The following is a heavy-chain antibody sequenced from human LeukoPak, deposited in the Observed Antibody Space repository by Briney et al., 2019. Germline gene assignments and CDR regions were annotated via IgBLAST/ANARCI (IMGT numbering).Heavy chain of an antibody. CDR1: GGTFSRYA. D-gene: IGHD6-19*01. J-gene: IGHJ4*02. V-gene: IGHV1-69*01. CDR3: ARDRPYTGGWRGFDY. CDR2: IIPMFGIA. Sequence: SVKVSCKASGGTFSRYAISWVRQAPGHGLEWMGGIIPMFGIANYAQKFQGRVTITADESTSTAYMELSSLRSEDTAVYYCARDRPYTGGWRGFDYWGQGTLVTVSS.